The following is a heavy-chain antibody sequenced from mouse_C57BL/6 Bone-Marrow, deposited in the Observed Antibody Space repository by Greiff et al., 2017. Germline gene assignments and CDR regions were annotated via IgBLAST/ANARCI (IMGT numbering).Heavy chain of an antibody. D-gene: IGHD4-1*01. CDR2: INPGSGDT. V-gene: IGHV1-54*01. Sequence: QVQLQQSGAELVRPGTSVKVSCKASGYAFTSYLIGWVKQRTGQGLEWIGVINPGSGDTNYNEKFKGKATLTADKSSSTAYMQLSSLTSEDSAVYFCARWKNWNAWFAYWGQGTLLTVSA. CDR3: ARWKNWNAWFAY. J-gene: IGHJ3*01. CDR1: GYAFTSYL.